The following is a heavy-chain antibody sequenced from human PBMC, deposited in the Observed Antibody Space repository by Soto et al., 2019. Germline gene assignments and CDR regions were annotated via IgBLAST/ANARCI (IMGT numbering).Heavy chain of an antibody. CDR2: ISDSGGTT. CDR1: GFTFSSYV. CDR3: AKGWLVRGGQFDY. Sequence: EVQLLESGGNLVQPGGSLRLSCAAYGFTFSSYVMSWVRQAPGKGLEWVSGISDSGGTTYYADSVRGRFTISRDNSKNTLYLQMNSLRAEDTALYYCAKGWLVRGGQFDYWGQGTLVTVSS. D-gene: IGHD6-19*01. J-gene: IGHJ4*02. V-gene: IGHV3-23*01.